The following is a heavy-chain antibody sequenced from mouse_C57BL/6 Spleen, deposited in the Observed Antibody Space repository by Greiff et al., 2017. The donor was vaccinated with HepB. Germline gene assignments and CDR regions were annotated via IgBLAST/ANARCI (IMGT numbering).Heavy chain of an antibody. CDR1: GFTFSSYG. J-gene: IGHJ3*01. CDR2: ISSGGSYT. CDR3: ARHDGYYPWFAY. Sequence: EVMLVESGGDLVKPGGSLKLSCAASGFTFSSYGMSWVRQTPDKRLEWVATISSGGSYTYYPDSVKGRFTISRDNAKNTLYLQMSSLKSEDTAMYYCARHDGYYPWFAYWGQGTLVTVSA. V-gene: IGHV5-6*01. D-gene: IGHD2-3*01.